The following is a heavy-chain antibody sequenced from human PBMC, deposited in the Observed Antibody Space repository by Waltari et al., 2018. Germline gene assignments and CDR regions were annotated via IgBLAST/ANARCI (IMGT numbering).Heavy chain of an antibody. CDR1: GGSLSSYY. D-gene: IGHD6-6*01. J-gene: IGHJ6*02. CDR2: IYYSGST. Sequence: QVQLQESGPGLVKPSETLSLTCTVSGGSLSSYYWSWIRPPPGKGLEWIGYIYYSGSTNYNPSLKSRVTISVDTSKNQFSLKLSSVTAADTAVYYCARYNRVAARPSRGYYYGMDVWGQGTTVTVSS. CDR3: ARYNRVAARPSRGYYYGMDV. V-gene: IGHV4-59*01.